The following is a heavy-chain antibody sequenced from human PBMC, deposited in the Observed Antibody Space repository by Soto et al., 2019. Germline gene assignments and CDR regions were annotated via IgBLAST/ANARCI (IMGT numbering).Heavy chain of an antibody. D-gene: IGHD2-8*02. CDR2: ISAYNGNT. Sequence: ASVKVSCKASGYTFTSYGISWVRQAPGQGLEWMGWISAYNGNTNYAQKLQGRVTMTTDTSTSTAYMELRSLRSDDTAVYYCASDLLGHDAFDIWGQGTMVTVSS. CDR1: GYTFTSYG. CDR3: ASDLLGHDAFDI. J-gene: IGHJ3*02. V-gene: IGHV1-18*01.